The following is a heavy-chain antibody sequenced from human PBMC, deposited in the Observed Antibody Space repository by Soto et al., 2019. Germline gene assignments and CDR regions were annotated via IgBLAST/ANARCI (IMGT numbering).Heavy chain of an antibody. CDR2: IIPIFGTA. CDR3: SELLPTGYYYGMDV. J-gene: IGHJ6*02. V-gene: IGHV1-69*06. CDR1: GGTFSSYA. Sequence: QVQLVQSGAEVKKPGSSVKVSCKASGGTFSSYAISWERQTPGKGLEWMGRIIPIFGTANYAQKFQGRVTITADKSTSTAYMELRSLRSEDKALYYCSELLPTGYYYGMDVWGQGTKVTVSS. D-gene: IGHD2-15*01.